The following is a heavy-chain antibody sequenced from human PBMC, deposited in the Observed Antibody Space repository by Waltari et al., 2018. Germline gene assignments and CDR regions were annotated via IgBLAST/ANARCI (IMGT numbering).Heavy chain of an antibody. CDR3: ARDSPLRYCSGGSCYYFDI. V-gene: IGHV1-69*13. D-gene: IGHD2-15*01. Sequence: QVQLVQSGAEVKKPGSSVKVSCKASGGTFSSYAISWVRQAPGQGLEGRGGIIPIFGTANYAHNFQGRVTITADESTSTAYMELSSLRSEDTAVYYCARDSPLRYCSGGSCYYFDICGQGTMVTVSS. CDR2: IIPIFGTA. J-gene: IGHJ3*02. CDR1: GGTFSSYA.